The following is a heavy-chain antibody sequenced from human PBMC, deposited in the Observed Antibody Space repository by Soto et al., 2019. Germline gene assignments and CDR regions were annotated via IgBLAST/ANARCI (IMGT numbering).Heavy chain of an antibody. J-gene: IGHJ6*02. V-gene: IGHV1-69*01. CDR2: IIPIFGTA. CDR3: ARSDRGYDFWSGYVKYGMDV. D-gene: IGHD3-3*01. CDR1: GGTFSSYA. Sequence: QVQLVQSGAEVKKPGSSVKVSCTASGGTFSSYAISWVRQAPGQGLEWMGGIIPIFGTANYAQKFQGRVTITADESTSTAYMELSSLRSEDTAVYYCARSDRGYDFWSGYVKYGMDVWGQGTTVTVSS.